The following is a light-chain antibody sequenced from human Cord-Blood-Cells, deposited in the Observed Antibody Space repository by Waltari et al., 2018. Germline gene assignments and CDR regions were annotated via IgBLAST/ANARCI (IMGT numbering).Light chain of an antibody. Sequence: DIQMTQSPSSVSASVGDRVTITCRAGQGISRWLAWYQKKPGKAPKLLIYAASSLQSGDPARFSGSGSGADFTLTIRSLQPGDFATYYCQQANSFPYTFGHGTKLEIK. CDR3: QQANSFPYT. CDR1: QGISRW. CDR2: AAS. J-gene: IGKJ2*01. V-gene: IGKV1-12*01.